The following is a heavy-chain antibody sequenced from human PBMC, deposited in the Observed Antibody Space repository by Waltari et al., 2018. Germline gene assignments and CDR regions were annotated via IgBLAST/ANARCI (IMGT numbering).Heavy chain of an antibody. Sequence: VQLQESGPGLVKPSQTLSLTCTVSGGSISSGSYYWSWIRQPAGKGLEWIGRIYTSGSTNHNPSLKSRVTISVDTSKNQFSLKLSSVTAADTAVYYCAGTIFYPYYYYMDVWGKGTTVTVSS. J-gene: IGHJ6*03. CDR1: GGSISSGSYY. D-gene: IGHD3-3*01. V-gene: IGHV4-61*02. CDR2: IYTSGST. CDR3: AGTIFYPYYYYMDV.